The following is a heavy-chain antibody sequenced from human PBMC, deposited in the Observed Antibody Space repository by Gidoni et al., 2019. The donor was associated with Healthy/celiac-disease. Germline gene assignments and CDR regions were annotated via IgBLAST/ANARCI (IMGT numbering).Heavy chain of an antibody. CDR1: GFTFSSYG. V-gene: IGHV3-33*01. CDR3: AREHMGSGYPYYYYGMDV. CDR2: IWYDGSNK. D-gene: IGHD3-22*01. Sequence: QVQLVESGGGVVQPGRSLRLSCAATGFTFSSYGLHWVRQAPGKGLEWVAVIWYDGSNKYYADSVKGRFTISRDNSKNTLYLQMNSLRAEDTAVYYCAREHMGSGYPYYYYGMDVWGQGTTVTVSS. J-gene: IGHJ6*02.